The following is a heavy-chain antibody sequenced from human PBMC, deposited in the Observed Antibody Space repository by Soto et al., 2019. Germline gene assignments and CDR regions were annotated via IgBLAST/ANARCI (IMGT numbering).Heavy chain of an antibody. J-gene: IGHJ3*02. CDR1: VFTFSSYG. D-gene: IGHD6-6*01. CDR3: AKDGAARQNDAFDI. CDR2: ISYDGSNK. Sequence: SLRLSCASSVFTFSSYGMHWVRQSPGKGLEWVAVISYDGSNKYYADSVKGRFTISRDNSKNTLYLQMNSLRAEDTAVYYCAKDGAARQNDAFDIWGQGTMVTVSS. V-gene: IGHV3-30*18.